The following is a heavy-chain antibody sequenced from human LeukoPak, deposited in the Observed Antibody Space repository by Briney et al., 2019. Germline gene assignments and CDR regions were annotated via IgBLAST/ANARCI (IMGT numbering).Heavy chain of an antibody. Sequence: SAVSLRLSCSGFAFTCSAYSMNWVGHAPGNGLEWCSDGSSSATYIYYADPGKVRFTIAIATNSLYMQMDSLRAEDTAVYYCARDRRKWVEHMPYGWFDPWGQETLVTVSP. D-gene: IGHD3-10*01. V-gene: IGHV3-21*01. CDR1: AFTCSAYS. J-gene: IGHJ5*02. CDR3: ARDRRKWVEHMPYGWFDP. CDR2: GSSSATYI.